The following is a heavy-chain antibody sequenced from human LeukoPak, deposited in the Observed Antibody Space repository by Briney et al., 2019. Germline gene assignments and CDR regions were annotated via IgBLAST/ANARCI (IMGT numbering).Heavy chain of an antibody. CDR2: VNHSGST. CDR1: GGSFSDYY. Sequence: SETLSLTCAVYGGSFSDYYWSWIRQSPGKGLEWIGEVNHSGSTNYNPSLKSRITISVDTSKNQFSLKLSSVTAADTAMYYCARVSGYDWESFYDYWGQGSLVTVSS. V-gene: IGHV4-34*10. D-gene: IGHD5-12*01. J-gene: IGHJ4*02. CDR3: ARVSGYDWESFYDY.